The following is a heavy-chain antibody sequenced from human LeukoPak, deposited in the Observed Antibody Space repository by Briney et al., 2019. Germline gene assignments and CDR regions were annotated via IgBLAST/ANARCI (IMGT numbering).Heavy chain of an antibody. CDR3: ARDGITIFGVVKDWFDP. J-gene: IGHJ5*02. D-gene: IGHD3-3*01. V-gene: IGHV3-7*01. Sequence: GGSLRLSCGASGFTFSSYWMSWVRRAPGKGLEWVANIKQDGSEKYYVDSVKGRFTISRDNAKNSLYLQMNSLRAEDTAVYYCARDGITIFGVVKDWFDPWGQGTLVTVSS. CDR1: GFTFSSYW. CDR2: IKQDGSEK.